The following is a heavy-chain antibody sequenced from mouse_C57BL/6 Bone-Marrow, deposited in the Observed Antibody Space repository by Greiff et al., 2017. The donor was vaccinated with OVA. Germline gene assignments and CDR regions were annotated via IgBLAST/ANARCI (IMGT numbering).Heavy chain of an antibody. V-gene: IGHV1-61*01. D-gene: IGHD2-2*01. Sequence: QVQLQQPGAELVRPGSSVKLSCKASGYTFTSYWMGWVKQRPGQGLEWIGNIYPSDSETHYNQKFKDKATLTVDKSSSTAYMQLSSLTSEDSAVYYCARWFYYYAMDYWGQGTSVTVSS. CDR2: IYPSDSET. CDR3: ARWFYYYAMDY. CDR1: GYTFTSYW. J-gene: IGHJ4*01.